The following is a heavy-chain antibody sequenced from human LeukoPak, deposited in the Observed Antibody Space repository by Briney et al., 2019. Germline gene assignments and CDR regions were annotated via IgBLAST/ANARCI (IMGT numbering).Heavy chain of an antibody. CDR1: GGTFSSYA. Sequence: ASVKVSCKASGGTFSSYAISWVRQAPGQGLEWMGGIIPIFGTANYAQKFQGRVTITADESTSTAYMELSSLRSEDTAVYYCAKDHDPNYYDSSYFDYWGQGTLVTVSS. CDR3: AKDHDPNYYDSSYFDY. D-gene: IGHD3-22*01. CDR2: IIPIFGTA. V-gene: IGHV1-69*13. J-gene: IGHJ4*02.